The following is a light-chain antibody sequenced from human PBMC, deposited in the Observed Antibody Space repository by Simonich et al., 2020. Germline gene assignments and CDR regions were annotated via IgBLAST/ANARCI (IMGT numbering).Light chain of an antibody. Sequence: DFQMTQSPSTLSASVGDRVTITCRASQSISSWLAWYQQKPGKAPKHLIYKASSLESGVPSRFSGSGSGTEFTLTISSLQPDDFATYYCQQYNSYPWTFGQGTKVEIK. CDR3: QQYNSYPWT. J-gene: IGKJ1*01. CDR1: QSISSW. V-gene: IGKV1-5*03. CDR2: KAS.